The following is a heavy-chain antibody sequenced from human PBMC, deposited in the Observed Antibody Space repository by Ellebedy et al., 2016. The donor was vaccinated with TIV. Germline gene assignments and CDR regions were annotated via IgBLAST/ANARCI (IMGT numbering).Heavy chain of an antibody. CDR1: GGSFSGYY. J-gene: IGHJ4*02. CDR3: ARGIYGSGSVDY. CDR2: IIQSGTM. D-gene: IGHD3-10*01. Sequence: SETLSLTCAVYGGSFSGYYWSWVRQPPGKGLEWIGEIIQSGTMNYSPSLKSRVTISVEQYKNQFSLRLSSVTAADTAVYFCARGIYGSGSVDYWGQGTLVTVSS. V-gene: IGHV4-34*01.